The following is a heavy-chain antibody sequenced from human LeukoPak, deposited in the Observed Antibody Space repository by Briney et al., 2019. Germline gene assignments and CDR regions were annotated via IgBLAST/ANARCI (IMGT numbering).Heavy chain of an antibody. CDR3: ARVLTSQDIVVVPAAT. CDR1: GYTFTGDY. Sequence: ASVKVSCKASGYTFTGDYMHWVRQAPGQGLEWMGWISAYNGNTNYAQKLQGRVTMTTDTSTSTAYMELRSLRSDDTAVYYCARVLTSQDIVVVPAATWGQGTLVTVSS. CDR2: ISAYNGNT. D-gene: IGHD2-2*01. V-gene: IGHV1-18*04. J-gene: IGHJ5*02.